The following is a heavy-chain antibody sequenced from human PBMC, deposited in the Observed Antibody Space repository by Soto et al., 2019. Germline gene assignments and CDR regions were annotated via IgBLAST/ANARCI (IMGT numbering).Heavy chain of an antibody. D-gene: IGHD3-10*01. J-gene: IGHJ6*02. CDR1: GFTFSSYS. CDR2: ISSSSSYI. Sequence: EVQLVESGGGLVKPGGSLRLSCAASGFTFSSYSMNWVRQAPGKGLEWVSSISSSSSYIYYADSVKGRFTISRDNAKNSLYLQMNSLRAEDTAVYYCARDPGSRWFGESYYYYYGMDVWGQGTTVTVSS. V-gene: IGHV3-21*01. CDR3: ARDPGSRWFGESYYYYYGMDV.